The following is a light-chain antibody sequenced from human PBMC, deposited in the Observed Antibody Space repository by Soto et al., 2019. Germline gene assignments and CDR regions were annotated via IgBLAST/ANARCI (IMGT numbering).Light chain of an antibody. V-gene: IGKV1-9*01. CDR2: GAS. J-gene: IGKJ5*01. CDR3: QHLNVYPIP. CDR1: QGITSY. Sequence: IQLTQSPSSLSASVGDRVTLTCRASQGITSYLAWYQQKPGKAPELLIYGASTLQSGVPSRFSGSEPGKDFTLPISTLHPEDFATNSGQHLNVYPIPSGQGTRLEIK.